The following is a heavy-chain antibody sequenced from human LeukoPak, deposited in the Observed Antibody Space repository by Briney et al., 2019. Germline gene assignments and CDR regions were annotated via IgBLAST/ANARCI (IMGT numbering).Heavy chain of an antibody. CDR2: IYYSGST. J-gene: IGHJ4*02. CDR1: GGSISSGGYY. Sequence: PSQTLSLTCTVSGGSISSGGYYWSWIRQHPGKGLEWIGYIYYSGSTYYNPSLKSRVTISVDTSKNQFSLKLSSVTAAGTAVYYCARASYYYDSSGPLYYFDYWGQGTLVTVSS. CDR3: ARASYYYDSSGPLYYFDY. D-gene: IGHD3-22*01. V-gene: IGHV4-31*03.